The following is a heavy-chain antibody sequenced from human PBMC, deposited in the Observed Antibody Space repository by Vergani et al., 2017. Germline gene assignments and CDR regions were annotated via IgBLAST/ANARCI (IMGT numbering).Heavy chain of an antibody. CDR1: GFTFSSYA. CDR2: ISGSGGST. D-gene: IGHD6-19*01. V-gene: IGHV3-23*01. Sequence: EVQLLESGGGLVQPGGSLRLSCAASGFTFSSYAMSWVRQAPGKGLEWVSAISGSGGSTYYADSVKGRFTTSRDNSKNTLYLQMNSLRAEDTAVYYCAKDTPHSSGWENYYYYYMDGWGKGTTVTVS. CDR3: AKDTPHSSGWENYYYYYMDG. J-gene: IGHJ6*03.